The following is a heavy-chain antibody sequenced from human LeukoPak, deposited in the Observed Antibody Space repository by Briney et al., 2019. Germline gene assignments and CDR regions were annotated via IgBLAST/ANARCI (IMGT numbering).Heavy chain of an antibody. CDR2: TYQRSKWYN. CDR1: GDSVSNDSAA. V-gene: IGHV6-1*01. D-gene: IGHD6-19*01. J-gene: IGHJ4*02. CDR3: ARSPSPYSSGWYFDY. Sequence: SQTLSLTCAISGDSVSNDSAAWNWIRQSPSRGLEWLGRTYQRSKWYNDYAVSVKSRITINPDISKNQFSLQLNSVTPEDTAVYYCARSPSPYSSGWYFDYWGQGTLVTVSS.